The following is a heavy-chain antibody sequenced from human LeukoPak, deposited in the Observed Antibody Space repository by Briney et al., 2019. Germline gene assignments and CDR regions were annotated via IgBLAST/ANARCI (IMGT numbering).Heavy chain of an antibody. CDR1: GFSFGSYG. V-gene: IGHV3-30*18. Sequence: GGSLRLSCAASGFSFGSYGMHWVRQAPGKGLEWVAVISYDGRQTYYADSVKGRFTISRDNSKTTLYLQMNSLRTDDTAVYSCAKDFNTVTTLDSWGQGTLVTVSS. D-gene: IGHD4-17*01. J-gene: IGHJ4*02. CDR2: ISYDGRQT. CDR3: AKDFNTVTTLDS.